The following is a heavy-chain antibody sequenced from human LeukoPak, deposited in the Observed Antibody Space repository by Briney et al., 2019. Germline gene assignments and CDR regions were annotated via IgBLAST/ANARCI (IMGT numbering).Heavy chain of an antibody. CDR3: AKDLALWFGELLRSAFDI. CDR1: GFTFSSYG. J-gene: IGHJ3*02. Sequence: PGRSLRPSCAASGFTFSSYGMHWVRQAPGKGLEWVAVISYDGSNKYYADSVKGRFTISRDNSKNTLYLQMNSLRAEDTAVYYCAKDLALWFGELLRSAFDIWGQGTMVTVSS. V-gene: IGHV3-30*18. CDR2: ISYDGSNK. D-gene: IGHD3-10*01.